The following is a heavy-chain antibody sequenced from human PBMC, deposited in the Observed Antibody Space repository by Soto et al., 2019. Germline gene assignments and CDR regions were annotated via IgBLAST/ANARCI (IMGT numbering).Heavy chain of an antibody. V-gene: IGHV3-23*01. J-gene: IGHJ6*02. CDR2: ISASGGNT. CDR1: GFTFNSYA. CDR3: AKYNIYGEYYYYYYGVDV. D-gene: IGHD1-1*01. Sequence: EVQLLESGGGLVQPGGSLRLSCAASGFTFNSYAMNWVRQAPGKGLEWVSTISASGGNTYYADSVKGRFTISRDNSKNTLYLQMNSLRAEDTAVYYCAKYNIYGEYYYYYYGVDVWGQGTTVTVSS.